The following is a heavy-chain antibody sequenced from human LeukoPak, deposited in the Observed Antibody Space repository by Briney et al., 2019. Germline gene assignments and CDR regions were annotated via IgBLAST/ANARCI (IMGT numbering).Heavy chain of an antibody. CDR2: IRSKAYGGTV. D-gene: IGHD4-17*01. V-gene: IGHV3-49*03. CDR1: GFTFGDFA. Sequence: PGGSLRLSCTASGFTFGDFAMSWFRQAPGKGLERVGFIRSKAYGGTVEYAASVKGRFTISRDDSKSTAYLQMNSLRTEDTAVYYCTRDLYGDGDYWGQGTLVTVSS. J-gene: IGHJ4*02. CDR3: TRDLYGDGDY.